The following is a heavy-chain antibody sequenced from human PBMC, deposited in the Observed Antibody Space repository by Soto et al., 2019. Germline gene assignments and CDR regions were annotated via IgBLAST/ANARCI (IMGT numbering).Heavy chain of an antibody. Sequence: SETLSLTCTVSGGSITSSYWSWIRRPPGKGLEWIAYIYDTGISGYTPSTSYNPSLKSRVTMSVDTSKSQFSLKLTSVTAADKAVYYCARGEVAFFYYGLDVWGQGITVTVSS. V-gene: IGHV4-59*01. CDR2: IYDTGISGYTPST. CDR1: GGSITSSY. J-gene: IGHJ6*02. CDR3: ARGEVAFFYYGLDV.